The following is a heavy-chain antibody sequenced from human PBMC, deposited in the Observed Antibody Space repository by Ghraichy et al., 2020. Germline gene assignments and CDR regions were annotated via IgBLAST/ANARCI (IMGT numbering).Heavy chain of an antibody. J-gene: IGHJ6*02. CDR3: AKGGSRVLMVYAMEEGYYYGMDV. CDR2: ISGSGGST. D-gene: IGHD2-8*01. CDR1: GFTFSSYA. Sequence: GGSLRLSCAASGFTFSSYAMSWVRQAPGKGLEWVSAISGSGGSTYYADSVKGRFTISRDNSKNTLYLQMNSLRAEDTAVYYCAKGGSRVLMVYAMEEGYYYGMDVWGQGTTVTVSS. V-gene: IGHV3-23*01.